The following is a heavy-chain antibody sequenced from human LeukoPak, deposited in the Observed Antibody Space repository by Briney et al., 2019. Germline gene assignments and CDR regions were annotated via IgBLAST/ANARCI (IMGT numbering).Heavy chain of an antibody. D-gene: IGHD2-15*01. V-gene: IGHV3-30*02. CDR1: GFTFSSYA. Sequence: GGSLRLSCAASGFTFSSYAMSWVRQAPGKGLEWLAFIRYDGSNKNYADSVKGRFTISRDNTKNSLYLQMNSLRAEDTAVYYCAKDGGSDPDSFDIWGQGTMVTVSS. CDR3: AKDGGSDPDSFDI. J-gene: IGHJ3*02. CDR2: IRYDGSNK.